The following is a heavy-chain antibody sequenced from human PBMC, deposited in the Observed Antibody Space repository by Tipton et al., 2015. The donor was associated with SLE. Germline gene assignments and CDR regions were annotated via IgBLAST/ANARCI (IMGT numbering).Heavy chain of an antibody. D-gene: IGHD4-17*01. V-gene: IGHV4-59*12. CDR3: VKGVTRGDYLGY. Sequence: TLSLTCTVSGGSISSYYWSWIRQPPGKGLEWIGSIYHSGSTNYNPSLKSRVTISVDTSKNQFSLKLSSVTAADTAVYYCVKGVTRGDYLGYWGQGTLVTVSS. CDR1: GGSISSYY. J-gene: IGHJ4*02. CDR2: IYHSGST.